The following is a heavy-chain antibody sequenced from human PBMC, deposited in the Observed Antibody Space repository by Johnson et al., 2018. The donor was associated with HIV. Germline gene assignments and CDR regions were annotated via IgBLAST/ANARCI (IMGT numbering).Heavy chain of an antibody. J-gene: IGHJ3*02. CDR1: GFAFSAYF. Sequence: VQLVESGGGLIQPGESLRLSCAASGFAFSAYFMSWVRQAPGKGLEWVANIKQDGGEKNYVDSVRGRFTISRDNAKNSLYLQMNSLRAEDTALYYCAKGTTVAKVDAFDIWGQGTMVTVSS. D-gene: IGHD4-23*01. CDR2: IKQDGGEK. V-gene: IGHV3-7*03. CDR3: AKGTTVAKVDAFDI.